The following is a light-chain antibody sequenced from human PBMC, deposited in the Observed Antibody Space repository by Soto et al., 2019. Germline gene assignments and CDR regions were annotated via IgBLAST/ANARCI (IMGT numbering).Light chain of an antibody. CDR2: GAS. V-gene: IGKV3-20*01. Sequence: EIVFAQSPGPPSLSPGERATLFCRASQSVSNNYLAWYQQKPGQAPRLLIYGASNRATGIPDRFSGSGSGTDFTLTISRLEPEDFAVYYCQQYGSSGTFGQGTKVDIK. J-gene: IGKJ1*01. CDR3: QQYGSSGT. CDR1: QSVSNNY.